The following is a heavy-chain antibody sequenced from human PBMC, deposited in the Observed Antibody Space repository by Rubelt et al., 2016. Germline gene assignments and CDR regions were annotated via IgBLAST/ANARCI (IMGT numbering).Heavy chain of an antibody. CDR1: GGSFSGYY. Sequence: QVQLQQWGAGLLKPSETLSLTCAVYGGSFSGYYWSWIRQPPGKGLEWIGEINHSGSTNYNPSLKGRVPISVDRSKNHVSLKRSFVTAADTAVYYCARKEVKAVPAAHRWFDPWGQGTLVTVSS. J-gene: IGHJ5*02. CDR2: INHSGST. V-gene: IGHV4-34*01. D-gene: IGHD2-2*01. CDR3: ARKEVKAVPAAHRWFDP.